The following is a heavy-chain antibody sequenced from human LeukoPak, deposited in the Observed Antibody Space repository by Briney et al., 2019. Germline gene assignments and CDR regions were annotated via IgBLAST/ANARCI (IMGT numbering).Heavy chain of an antibody. V-gene: IGHV1-8*01. J-gene: IGHJ4*02. D-gene: IGHD3-22*01. CDR1: GYTFTSYN. CDR3: ARSLDNYSYDSSAILYY. Sequence: ASVKVSCKASGYTFTSYNINWVRQATGQGLEWMGWMNPNSGNTGYAQKFQGRVTMTRNTSISTAYMELSSLRSVTAADTAVYYCARSLDNYSYDSSAILYYWGQGTLVTVSS. CDR2: MNPNSGNT.